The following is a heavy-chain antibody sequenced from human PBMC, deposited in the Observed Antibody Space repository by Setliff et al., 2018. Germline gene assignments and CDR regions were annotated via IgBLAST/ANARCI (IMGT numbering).Heavy chain of an antibody. CDR2: IWSDGINK. V-gene: IGHV3-33*03. CDR3: VTDPPNSGWSFDC. J-gene: IGHJ5*01. Sequence: GESLKISCGASGFTFSTHAMHWVRQAPGKGLEWVAMIWSDGINKFYGGPVKGRFIVSRDNSKNTVFLQMNDLRVEDTAVYYCVTDPPNSGWSFDCWGQGTQVTVSS. D-gene: IGHD6-19*01. CDR1: GFTFSTHA.